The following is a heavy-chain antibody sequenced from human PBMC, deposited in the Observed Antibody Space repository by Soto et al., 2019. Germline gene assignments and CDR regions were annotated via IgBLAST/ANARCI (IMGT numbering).Heavy chain of an antibody. CDR3: VKLGYSSSGGPYYFDY. J-gene: IGHJ4*02. D-gene: IGHD6-6*01. V-gene: IGHV3-64D*06. CDR2: ISSNGGST. Sequence: GGSLRLSCSASGFTFSSYAMHWVRQAPGKGLEYVSAISSNGGSTYYADSVKGRFTISRDNSKNTLYLQMSSLRAEDTAGYYCVKLGYSSSGGPYYFDYWGQGTLVTVSS. CDR1: GFTFSSYA.